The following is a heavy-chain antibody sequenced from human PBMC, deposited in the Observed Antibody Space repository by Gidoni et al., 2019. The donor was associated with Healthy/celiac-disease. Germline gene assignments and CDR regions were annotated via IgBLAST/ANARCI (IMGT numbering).Heavy chain of an antibody. CDR1: GFTFSSYG. J-gene: IGHJ4*02. CDR2: ISYDGSNK. CDR3: AKVALRFLEWLFPDY. V-gene: IGHV3-30*18. Sequence: QVQLVESGGGVVQPGRSLRLPCSASGFTFSSYGMHWVRQAPGKGLEWVAVISYDGSNKYYADSVKGRFTISRDNSKNTLYLQMNSLRAEDTAVYYCAKVALRFLEWLFPDYWGQGTLVTVSS. D-gene: IGHD3-3*01.